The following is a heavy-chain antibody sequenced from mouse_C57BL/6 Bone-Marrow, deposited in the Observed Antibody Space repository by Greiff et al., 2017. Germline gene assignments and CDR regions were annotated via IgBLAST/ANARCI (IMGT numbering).Heavy chain of an antibody. CDR2: IDPSDSYT. CDR1: GYTFTSYW. Sequence: QVQLQQSGAELVKPGASVKLSCKASGYTFTSYWMQWVKQRPGQGLEWIGEIDPSDSYTNYNQKFKGKATLTVDTSSSTAYIQLSSLTSEDSAVYYCARQESYWGQGTTLTVSS. CDR3: ARQESY. J-gene: IGHJ2*01. V-gene: IGHV1-50*01.